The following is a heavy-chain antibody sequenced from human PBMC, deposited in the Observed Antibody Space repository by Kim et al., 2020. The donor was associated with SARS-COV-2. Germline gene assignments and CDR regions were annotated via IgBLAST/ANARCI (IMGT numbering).Heavy chain of an antibody. J-gene: IGHJ5*02. CDR1: GFTFSSYW. CDR2: IKQDGSEK. V-gene: IGHV3-7*01. CDR3: VRDSALYVGATKGGWFDP. Sequence: GGSLRLSCAASGFTFSSYWMSWVRQAPGKGLEWVANIKQDGSEKYYVDSVKGRFTISRDNAKNSLYLQMNSLRAEDTAVYYCVRDSALYVGATKGGWFDPWGQGTLVTVSS. D-gene: IGHD1-26*01.